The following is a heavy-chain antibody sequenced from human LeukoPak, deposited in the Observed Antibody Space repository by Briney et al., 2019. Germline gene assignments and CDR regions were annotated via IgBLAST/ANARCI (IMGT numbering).Heavy chain of an antibody. J-gene: IGHJ4*02. V-gene: IGHV3-11*04. D-gene: IGHD1-1*01. Sequence: PGGSLRLSCAASGFTVSDYYMNWVRQAPGKGLEWVSYISSSGNLIHYADSVKGRFTFSGDNARNSLYLQMNSLRADDTAIYYCAREGGWNDFDYWGQGTLVTVSS. CDR1: GFTVSDYY. CDR3: AREGGWNDFDY. CDR2: ISSSGNLI.